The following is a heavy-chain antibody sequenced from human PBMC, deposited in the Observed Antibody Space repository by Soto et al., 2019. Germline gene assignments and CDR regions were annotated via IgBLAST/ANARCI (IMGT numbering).Heavy chain of an antibody. D-gene: IGHD6-25*01. CDR3: ARALAGQVSSGWTWLDH. CDR1: GFTLNDYA. J-gene: IGHJ4*02. Sequence: QVQLVESGGGVVQPGRSLRLSCSASGFTLNDYAMHWVRQAPGKGLEWVAAIPNFGYDRHYADSVKGRFTISRDDYKNTVDLQMDSLKTEDAAVYYCARALAGQVSSGWTWLDHWGQGTLVSVSS. CDR2: IPNFGYDR. V-gene: IGHV3-30-3*01.